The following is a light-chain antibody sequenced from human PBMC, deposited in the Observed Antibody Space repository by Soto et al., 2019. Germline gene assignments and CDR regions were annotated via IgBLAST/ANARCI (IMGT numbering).Light chain of an antibody. Sequence: QSALTQPPSASGTPGQRVTISCSGGSSNIGSNTVNWYRQLPGTAPKLLIYSDIRRPSGVPDRFSGSKSGTAASLAISGLQSEDEADYYCATWDDSLKGPVFGGGTKLTVL. J-gene: IGLJ3*02. CDR1: SSNIGSNT. V-gene: IGLV1-44*01. CDR2: SDI. CDR3: ATWDDSLKGPV.